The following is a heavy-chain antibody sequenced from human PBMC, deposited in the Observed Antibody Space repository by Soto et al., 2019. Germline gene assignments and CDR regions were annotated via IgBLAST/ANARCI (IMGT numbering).Heavy chain of an antibody. J-gene: IGHJ6*03. CDR3: AKGRAGTFTPYAGDV. CDR1: ECTFISYA. Sequence: GGSLRLSCAASECTFISYAMYWVRQAPGKGLEWVSRIGGSGIITFYADSVKGRFTISRENSKNTLYRQMNSLRAEDRAVYYCAKGRAGTFTPYAGDVWGKGPGVTVS. D-gene: IGHD6-13*01. V-gene: IGHV3-23*01. CDR2: IGGSGIIT.